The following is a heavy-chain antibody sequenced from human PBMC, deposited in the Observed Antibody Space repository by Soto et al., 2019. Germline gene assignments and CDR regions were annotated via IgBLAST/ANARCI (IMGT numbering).Heavy chain of an antibody. CDR3: ARGPPDPYHDSRRFYSD. D-gene: IGHD3-22*01. CDR1: GFTVSSNY. V-gene: IGHV3-53*04. CDR2: LYSGGNT. Sequence: EVQLVESGGGLVRPGGSLRLSCAASGFTVSSNYMSWVRQAPGKGLEWVSILYSGGNTHYADSVKGRFTISRHSSKNTLYLQMNSLRLEDTAVYFCARGPPDPYHDSRRFYSDWGQGTLVTVSS. J-gene: IGHJ4*02.